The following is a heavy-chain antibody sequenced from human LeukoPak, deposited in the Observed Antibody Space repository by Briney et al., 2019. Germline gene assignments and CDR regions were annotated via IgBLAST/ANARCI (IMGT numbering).Heavy chain of an antibody. Sequence: PGESLRLSCAASGFSFSNDWMCWVRQAPGKGLEWVAVISYDGSNKYYADSVKGRFTISRDNSKNTLYLQMNSLRAEDTAVYYCAKAAKHDYGTLGYWGQGTLVTVSS. CDR2: ISYDGSNK. J-gene: IGHJ4*02. CDR1: GFSFSNDW. V-gene: IGHV3-30*18. CDR3: AKAAKHDYGTLGY. D-gene: IGHD4-17*01.